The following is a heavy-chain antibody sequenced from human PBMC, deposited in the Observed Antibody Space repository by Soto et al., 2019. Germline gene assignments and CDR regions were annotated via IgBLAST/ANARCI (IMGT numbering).Heavy chain of an antibody. CDR1: GFPFSHYW. V-gene: IGHV3-74*01. J-gene: IGHJ5*02. CDR2: INPAGTIT. CDR3: TSDTFGLRYT. Sequence: GGSLRLSCAASGFPFSHYWMHWVRQTPGKGLVWVSRINPAGTITNYADSVEGRFTISRDHADSALFMQMNSLSADDTAIYYCTSDTFGLRYTWGQGTLVTVSP. D-gene: IGHD1-1*01.